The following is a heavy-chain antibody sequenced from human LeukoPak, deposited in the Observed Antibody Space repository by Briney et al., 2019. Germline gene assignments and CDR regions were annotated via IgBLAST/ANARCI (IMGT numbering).Heavy chain of an antibody. CDR1: GFTFSSYG. J-gene: IGHJ4*02. Sequence: GGSLRLSCAASGFTFSSYGMHWVRHAPGKGLERVAVIWYDGSNKYYADSVKGRFTISRDNSKNTLYLQMNSLRAEDTAVYYCARARNEDYGGNDYDYWGQGTLVTVSS. D-gene: IGHD4-23*01. CDR2: IWYDGSNK. V-gene: IGHV3-33*01. CDR3: ARARNEDYGGNDYDY.